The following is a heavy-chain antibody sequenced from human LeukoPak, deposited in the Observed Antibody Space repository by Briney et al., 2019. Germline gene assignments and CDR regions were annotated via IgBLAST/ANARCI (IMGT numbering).Heavy chain of an antibody. CDR2: MNPNSGNT. V-gene: IGHV1-8*01. J-gene: IGHJ6*02. CDR1: GYTFTSYD. CDR3: ARHGYYGSGSYYFYYYYGMDV. Sequence: ASVKVSCMASGYTFTSYDIHWVRQATGQGLEWMGWMNPNSGNTGYAQKFQGRVTMTRNTSISTAYMELSSLRSEDTAVYYCARHGYYGSGSYYFYYYYGMDVWGQGTTVTVSS. D-gene: IGHD3-10*01.